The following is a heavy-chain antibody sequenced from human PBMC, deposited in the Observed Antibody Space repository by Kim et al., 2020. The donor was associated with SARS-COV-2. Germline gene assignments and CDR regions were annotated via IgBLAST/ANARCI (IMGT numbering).Heavy chain of an antibody. CDR3: ATPLIVVPAAITDY. J-gene: IGHJ4*02. V-gene: IGHV1-2*02. D-gene: IGHD2-2*02. Sequence: AQKFQGRVTMTRDTSISTAYMELSRLRSDDTAVYYCATPLIVVPAAITDYWGQGTLVTVSS.